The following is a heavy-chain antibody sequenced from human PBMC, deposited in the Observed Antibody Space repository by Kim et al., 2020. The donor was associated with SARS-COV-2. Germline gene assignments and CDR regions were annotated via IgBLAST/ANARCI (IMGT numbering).Heavy chain of an antibody. J-gene: IGHJ6*02. Sequence: GGSLRLSCAASGFTFRNYAMTWVRQAPGKGLEWVATIGGNADSSYHADSVKGRFTISRDKSKDTLYLQVNNLRADDTAVYYCAKFLAWYPFTQYGLDVWGQGTTVTVSS. CDR2: IGGNADSS. CDR3: AKFLAWYPFTQYGLDV. CDR1: GFTFRNYA. D-gene: IGHD3-3*01. V-gene: IGHV3-23*01.